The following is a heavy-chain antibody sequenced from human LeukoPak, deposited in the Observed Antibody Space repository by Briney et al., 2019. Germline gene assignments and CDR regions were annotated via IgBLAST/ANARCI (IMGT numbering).Heavy chain of an antibody. CDR2: MTTCRSSI. CDR3: AREDQEGFDY. V-gene: IGHV3-21*01. J-gene: IGHJ4*02. CDR1: GFTFSTYS. Sequence: GGSLRLSCAASGFTFSTYSMNWVRQAPGKGLEWVSSMTTCRSSIFYADSVKGRFTISRDNAKNSLYLQMNSLRADDTAVYYCAREDQEGFDYWGQGTLVTVSS.